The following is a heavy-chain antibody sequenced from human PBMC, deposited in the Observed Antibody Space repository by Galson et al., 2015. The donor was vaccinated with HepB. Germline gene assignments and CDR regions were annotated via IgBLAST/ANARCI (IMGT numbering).Heavy chain of an antibody. Sequence: SLRLSCAASGFTFSSYAMHWVRQAPGKGLEWVAAISYDGSNKYYADSVKGRFTISRDNSKNTLYLQMNSLRAEDTAVYYCARGGSGTLDAFDIWGQGTMVTVSS. D-gene: IGHD3-10*01. CDR1: GFTFSSYA. CDR2: ISYDGSNK. CDR3: ARGGSGTLDAFDI. J-gene: IGHJ3*02. V-gene: IGHV3-30*04.